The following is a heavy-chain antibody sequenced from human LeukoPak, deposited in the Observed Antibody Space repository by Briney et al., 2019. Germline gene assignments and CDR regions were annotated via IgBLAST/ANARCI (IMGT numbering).Heavy chain of an antibody. J-gene: IGHJ5*02. Sequence: GASVKVSCKASGYTFTCYYMHWVRQAPGQGLEWMGWINPNSGGTNYAQKFQGRVTMTRDTSISTAYMELSRLRSDDTAVYYCARKVPDSSSWSNWFDPWGQGTLVTVSS. D-gene: IGHD6-13*01. CDR3: ARKVPDSSSWSNWFDP. CDR1: GYTFTCYY. V-gene: IGHV1-2*02. CDR2: INPNSGGT.